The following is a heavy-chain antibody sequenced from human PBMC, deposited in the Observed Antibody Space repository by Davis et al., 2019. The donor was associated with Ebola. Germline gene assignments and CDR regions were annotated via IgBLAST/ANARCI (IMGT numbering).Heavy chain of an antibody. CDR1: GFTVSSNY. Sequence: GESLKISCAASGFTVSSNYMSWVRQAPGKGLEWVSVIYGGGSTYYADSVKGWFTISRDNSKNTLYLQMNSLRAEDTAVYYCAKDSTYYDFWSGTTVNWFDPWGQGTLVTVSS. CDR3: AKDSTYYDFWSGTTVNWFDP. J-gene: IGHJ5*02. V-gene: IGHV3-53*01. D-gene: IGHD3-3*01. CDR2: IYGGGST.